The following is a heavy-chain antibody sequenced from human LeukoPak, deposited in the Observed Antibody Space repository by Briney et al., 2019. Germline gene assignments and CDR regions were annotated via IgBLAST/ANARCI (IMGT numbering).Heavy chain of an antibody. J-gene: IGHJ4*02. CDR1: GFTLSLFS. V-gene: IGHV3-48*01. D-gene: IGHD7-27*01. CDR3: ARIAGDDY. Sequence: QAGGSLRLSCAASGFTLSLFSMNWVRQAPGKGLEWVSYISSSSSTIYYADSVKGRFTISRDNAKNSLYLQMNSLRAEDTAVYYCARIAGDDYWGQGTLVTVSS. CDR2: ISSSSSTI.